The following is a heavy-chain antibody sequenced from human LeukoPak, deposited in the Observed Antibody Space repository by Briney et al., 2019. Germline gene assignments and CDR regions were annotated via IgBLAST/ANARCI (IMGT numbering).Heavy chain of an antibody. CDR1: GGSISSSGYY. V-gene: IGHV4-39*07. CDR2: IFYSGST. Sequence: SETLSLTCTVSGGSISSSGYYWGWIRQPPGKGLEWIGSIFYSGSTYYSPSLKSRITISVDTSKNQFSLKLSSVTAADTAVYYCARGAESYYYYYMDVWGKGTTVTISS. J-gene: IGHJ6*03. CDR3: ARGAESYYYYYMDV.